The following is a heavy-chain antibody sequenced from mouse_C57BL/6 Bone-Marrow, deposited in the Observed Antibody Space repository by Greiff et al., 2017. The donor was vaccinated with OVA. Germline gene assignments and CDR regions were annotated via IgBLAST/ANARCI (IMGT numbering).Heavy chain of an antibody. CDR2: IDPENGDT. CDR1: GFNIKDDY. Sequence: VQLKESGAELVRPGASVKLSCTASGFNIKDDYMHWVKQRPEQGLEWIGWIDPENGDTEYASKFQGKATITADTSSNTAYLPLSSLTSEDTAVYYCTIHYYGSSYETYWGQGTLVTVSA. D-gene: IGHD1-1*01. CDR3: TIHYYGSSYETY. V-gene: IGHV14-4*01. J-gene: IGHJ3*01.